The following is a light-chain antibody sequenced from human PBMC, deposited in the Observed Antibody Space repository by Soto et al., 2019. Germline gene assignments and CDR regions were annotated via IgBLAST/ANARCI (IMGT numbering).Light chain of an antibody. V-gene: IGKV1-6*01. J-gene: IGKJ1*01. Sequence: AIQITQSPSSLSASVGDRVTISCRASQGIGNALGWYRQKPGKPPKVLIYGASNLQSGVPPRFSGSGSGTDCTLAISSLQPEDSETYYCLQDINYPWTFGQGTQVDIK. CDR2: GAS. CDR3: LQDINYPWT. CDR1: QGIGNA.